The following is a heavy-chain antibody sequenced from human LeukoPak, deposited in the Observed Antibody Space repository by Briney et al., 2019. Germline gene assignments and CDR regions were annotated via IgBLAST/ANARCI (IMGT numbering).Heavy chain of an antibody. CDR1: GYTFTSYY. V-gene: IGHV1-46*01. J-gene: IGHJ5*02. CDR3: AIGGSGGGTLENWFDL. CDR2: ISPSGGCT. Sequence: VASVKVSCKASGYTFTSYYMNWARQAPGQGLEWMGIISPSGGCTSYAQKFQGRVTMTRDTSTSTVYMELSSLRSEDTAVYYCAIGGSGGGTLENWFDLWGQGTLVTVSS. D-gene: IGHD2-15*01.